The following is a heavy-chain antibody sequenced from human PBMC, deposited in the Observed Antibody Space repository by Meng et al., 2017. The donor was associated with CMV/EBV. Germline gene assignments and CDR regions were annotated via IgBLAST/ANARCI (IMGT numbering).Heavy chain of an antibody. CDR2: IYYSGST. CDR1: GGSVSSGSYY. D-gene: IGHD3-16*01. V-gene: IGHV4-61*01. Sequence: SETLSLTCTVSGGSVSSGSYYWSWIRQPPGKGLEWIGNIYYSGSTNYNPSLKSRVTISVDTSKNQFSLKLSSVTAADTAVYYCARVRGILGSGYYYYYYGMDVWGQGTTVTVSS. CDR3: ARVRGILGSGYYYYYYGMDV. J-gene: IGHJ6*02.